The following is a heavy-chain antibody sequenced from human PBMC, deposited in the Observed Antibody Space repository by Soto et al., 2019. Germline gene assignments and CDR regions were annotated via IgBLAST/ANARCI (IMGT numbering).Heavy chain of an antibody. D-gene: IGHD6-19*01. CDR3: AKDIRYSSGWHAFDT. V-gene: IGHV3-9*01. Sequence: GGSLRLSCAAYGFTFDDYVMYWVRQAPGKGLEWVSGISWNSGSIDYADSVKGRFTISRDNAKNSVYLQMNSLRAEDTALYYCAKDIRYSSGWHAFDTWGQGTMVTVSS. J-gene: IGHJ3*02. CDR1: GFTFDDYV. CDR2: ISWNSGSI.